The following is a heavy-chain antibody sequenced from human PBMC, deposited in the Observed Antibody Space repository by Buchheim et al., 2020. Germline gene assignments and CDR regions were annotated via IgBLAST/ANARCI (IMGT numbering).Heavy chain of an antibody. V-gene: IGHV3-23*01. CDR2: ISGSGGST. CDR1: GLTFRSYA. D-gene: IGHD6-19*01. Sequence: EVQLLESGGGLVQPGGSLRLSCVGSGLTFRSYAMSWVRQAPGKGVEWVSGISGSGGSTYYADSVKGRFTISRDNSKNTLYLQMNSPRAEDTAVYYCAKDMYASGWYSSDYWGQGTL. CDR3: AKDMYASGWYSSDY. J-gene: IGHJ4*02.